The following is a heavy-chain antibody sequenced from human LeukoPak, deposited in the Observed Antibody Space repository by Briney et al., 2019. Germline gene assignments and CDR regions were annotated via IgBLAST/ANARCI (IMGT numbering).Heavy chain of an antibody. V-gene: IGHV3-23*01. CDR3: AKDQSVIAVAGIGGN. J-gene: IGHJ4*02. Sequence: GGSLRLSCAASGFTFSSYSMNWVRQAPGKGLEWVSAISGSGGSTYYADSVKGRFTISRDNSKNTLYLQMNSLRAEDTAVYYCAKDQSVIAVAGIGGNWGQGTLVTVSS. D-gene: IGHD6-19*01. CDR2: ISGSGGST. CDR1: GFTFSSYS.